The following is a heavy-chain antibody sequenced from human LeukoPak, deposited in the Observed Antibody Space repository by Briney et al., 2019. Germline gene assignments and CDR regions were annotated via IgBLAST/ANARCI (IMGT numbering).Heavy chain of an antibody. CDR1: GFTFSSYA. CDR3: AKDRPNYYDSSGHYYRRNGDY. Sequence: PGGSLRLSCAASGFTFSSYAMSWVRRAPGKGLEWVSSITSSGGSTYYAGSVKGQFTISRDNSKNTVYLQMNSLRAEDTAVYYCAKDRPNYYDSSGHYYRRNGDYWGQGTLVTVSS. J-gene: IGHJ4*02. D-gene: IGHD3-22*01. V-gene: IGHV3-23*01. CDR2: ITSSGGST.